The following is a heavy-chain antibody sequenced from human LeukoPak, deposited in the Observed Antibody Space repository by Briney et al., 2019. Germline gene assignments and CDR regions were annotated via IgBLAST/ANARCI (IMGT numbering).Heavy chain of an antibody. Sequence: GSSVKVSCKASGGTFSSYAISWVRQAPGQGLEWMGGIIPIFGTANYAQKFQGRVTITTDESTSTAYMELSSLRSEDTAVYYCAKDTAAAPWADLFDYWGQGTLVTVSS. D-gene: IGHD6-13*01. V-gene: IGHV1-69*05. CDR1: GGTFSSYA. CDR3: AKDTAAAPWADLFDY. CDR2: IIPIFGTA. J-gene: IGHJ4*02.